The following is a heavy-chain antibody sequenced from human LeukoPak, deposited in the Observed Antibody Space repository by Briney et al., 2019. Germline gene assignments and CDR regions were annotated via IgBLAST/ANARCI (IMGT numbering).Heavy chain of an antibody. CDR1: GLTVSSNY. V-gene: IGHV3-66*01. D-gene: IGHD6-6*01. J-gene: IGHJ4*02. Sequence: GGSLRLSCAASGLTVSSNYMSWVRQAPGKGLEWVSVIYSGGSTYYADSVKGRFTTSRDNSKNTLYLQMNSLRAEDTAVYYCARERVENQQLVGGNYWGQGTLVTVSS. CDR2: IYSGGST. CDR3: ARERVENQQLVGGNY.